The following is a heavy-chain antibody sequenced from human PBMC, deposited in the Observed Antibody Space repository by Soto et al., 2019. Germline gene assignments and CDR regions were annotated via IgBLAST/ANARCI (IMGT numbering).Heavy chain of an antibody. J-gene: IGHJ4*02. CDR2: IYYSGST. V-gene: IGHV4-31*03. Sequence: QVHLQESGPGLVKPSQTLSLTCSVSGGSVSSGGYFWNWVRQYPGKGLEWIGNIYYSGSTYYNPSLKSRVTVSIDTSTDQFALRLSSVSAADAAVYDCASIGGHNPPYWGQGNLVAVSS. D-gene: IGHD1-1*01. CDR3: ASIGGHNPPY. CDR1: GGSVSSGGYF.